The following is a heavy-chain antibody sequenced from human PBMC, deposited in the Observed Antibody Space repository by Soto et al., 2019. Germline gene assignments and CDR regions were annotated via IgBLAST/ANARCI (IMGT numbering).Heavy chain of an antibody. CDR2: TYSGGST. D-gene: IGHD2-15*01. CDR3: ARDCGGGSCYPALGA. V-gene: IGHV3-53*01. J-gene: IGHJ5*02. CDR1: GFVVSETY. Sequence: EVQVVESGGGWIQPGGSLRLSCAASGFVVSETYMSWVRQAPGRGLQWVSFTYSGGSTYYADSVKGRFTISRDSSRNTLYLQMNSLSVEDTAVYYCARDCGGGSCYPALGAWGQGTLVTVSS.